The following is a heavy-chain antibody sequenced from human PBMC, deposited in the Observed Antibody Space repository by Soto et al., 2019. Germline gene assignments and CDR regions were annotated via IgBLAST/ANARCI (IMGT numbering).Heavy chain of an antibody. Sequence: SETLSLTCTVAGGSIGSSSYCWGWIRQPPGKGLEWIGSIYYSGSTYYNPSLKSRVTISVDTSKNQFSLKLSSVTAADTAVYYCASPKIAFYNWFDPWGQGTLVTVSS. V-gene: IGHV4-39*01. CDR3: ASPKIAFYNWFDP. D-gene: IGHD3-3*02. CDR1: GGSIGSSSYC. J-gene: IGHJ5*02. CDR2: IYYSGST.